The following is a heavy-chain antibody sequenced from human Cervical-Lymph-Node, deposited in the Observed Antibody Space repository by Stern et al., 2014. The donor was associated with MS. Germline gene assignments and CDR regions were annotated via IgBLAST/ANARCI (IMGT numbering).Heavy chain of an antibody. D-gene: IGHD3-9*01. V-gene: IGHV1-8*01. CDR1: GYTFTSYD. Sequence: QMQLVQSGAEVKKPGASVKVSCKASGYTFTSYDINWVRQATGQGLEWMGWMNPNSGNTGYAQKFQGRVTMTRNTSISTAYMELSSLRSEDTAVYYCARGGRVLRYFDWSHPTSWFDPWGQGTLVTVSS. CDR3: ARGGRVLRYFDWSHPTSWFDP. CDR2: MNPNSGNT. J-gene: IGHJ5*02.